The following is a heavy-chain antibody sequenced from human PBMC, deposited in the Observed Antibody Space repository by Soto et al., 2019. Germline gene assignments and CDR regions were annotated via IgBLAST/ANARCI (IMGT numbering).Heavy chain of an antibody. D-gene: IGHD6-19*01. Sequence: PSETPSLTCFVSGYSITAGGYYWSWIRHHPGKGLGWIGSFYSSGSIIYNPSLRSRVSISGDTSSNQFSMSLTSVTAADTARYYCARMYSSGSGWFHPWGQGTLVTVSS. V-gene: IGHV4-31*03. CDR3: ARMYSSGSGWFHP. CDR1: GYSITAGGYY. CDR2: FYSSGSI. J-gene: IGHJ5*02.